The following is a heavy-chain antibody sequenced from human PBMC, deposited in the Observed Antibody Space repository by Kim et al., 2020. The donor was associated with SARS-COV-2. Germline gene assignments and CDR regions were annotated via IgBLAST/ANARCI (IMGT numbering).Heavy chain of an antibody. CDR1: GGSFSGYS. D-gene: IGHD3-10*01. CDR2: INHSGST. J-gene: IGHJ4*01. V-gene: IGHV4-34*01. Sequence: SETLSLTCAVYGGSFSGYSWNWIRQPPGKWLEWIGEINHSGSTKYNPSLKSRGTISVDMSKNQFYRKLSSVTAADTAVYYCARDPRQGYYGSGSDSSDY. CDR3: ARDPRQGYYGSGSDSSDY.